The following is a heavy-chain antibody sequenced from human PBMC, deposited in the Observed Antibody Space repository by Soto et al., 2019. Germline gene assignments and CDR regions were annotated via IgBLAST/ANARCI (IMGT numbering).Heavy chain of an antibody. CDR1: GFTFRWFA. CDR2: VSYEGTTK. D-gene: IGHD6-19*01. J-gene: IGHJ6*02. Sequence: QVQLVESGGDVVQPGESLRLSCVASGFTFRWFAMLWVRQAPGKGLEWVAAVSYEGTTKTYSVDVKGRFTISRDNSRNTVYLQLDNLRREDTAMYYCAKDDREAVAGAVPFYGMDVWGQGTSVTVSS. CDR3: AKDDREAVAGAVPFYGMDV. V-gene: IGHV3-30*18.